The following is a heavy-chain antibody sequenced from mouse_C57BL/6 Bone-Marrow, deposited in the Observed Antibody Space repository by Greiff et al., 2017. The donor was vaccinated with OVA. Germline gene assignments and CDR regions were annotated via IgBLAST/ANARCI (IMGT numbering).Heavy chain of an antibody. CDR2: INPYHGGP. D-gene: IGHD2-2*01. CDR1: GYTFTDYY. Sequence: EVQLQQSGPVLVKPGASVKMSCKASGYTFTDYYMNWVKQSHGKSLEWIGVINPYHGGPSYNQTFKGKATLTVDTSSSTAYMYLNSLTSEDSAVYDSASSTMVTQACFAYWGQGTLVTVSA. CDR3: ASSTMVTQACFAY. J-gene: IGHJ3*01. V-gene: IGHV1-19*01.